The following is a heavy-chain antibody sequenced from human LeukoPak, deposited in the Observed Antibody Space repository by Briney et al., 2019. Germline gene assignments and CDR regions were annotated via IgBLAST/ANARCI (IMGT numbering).Heavy chain of an antibody. J-gene: IGHJ5*02. CDR3: ARDIVAMMGTYGWFDP. D-gene: IGHD2-15*01. Sequence: PSETLSLTCAVSGGSISSGDYYWSWIRQHPGKGLEWIGYIYYSGSTYYNPSLKSRVTISIDTSKNQFSLKLSSVTAADTAVYYCARDIVAMMGTYGWFDPWGQGTLVTVSS. CDR2: IYYSGST. CDR1: GGSISSGDYY. V-gene: IGHV4-31*11.